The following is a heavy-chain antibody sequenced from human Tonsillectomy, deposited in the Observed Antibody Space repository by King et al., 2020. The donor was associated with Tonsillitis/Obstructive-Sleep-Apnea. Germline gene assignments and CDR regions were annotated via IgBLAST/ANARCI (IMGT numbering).Heavy chain of an antibody. CDR3: ARSGGSGHYYDGRFAY. CDR2: IYYSGST. V-gene: IGHV4-59*01. CDR1: GGSISSYY. J-gene: IGHJ4*02. Sequence: QLQESGPGLVKPSETLSLTCTVSGGSISSYYWSWLRQPPGKGLEWIGYIYYSGSTNYNPSLKSRVTISVDTSKNQFSLKLSSVTAADTAVYYCARSGGSGHYYDGRFAYWGQGTLVTVSS. D-gene: IGHD3-22*01.